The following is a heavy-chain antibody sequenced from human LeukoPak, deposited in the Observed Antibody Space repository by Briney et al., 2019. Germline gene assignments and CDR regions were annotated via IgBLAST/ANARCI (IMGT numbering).Heavy chain of an antibody. J-gene: IGHJ3*02. V-gene: IGHV3-30*18. CDR2: ISYDGSNK. CDR3: AKERSGYYQDGAFDI. Sequence: GRSLRLSCAASGFTFSSYGMHWVRQAPGKGLEWVAVISYDGSNKYYADSVKGRFTISRDNSKNTLYLQMNSLRAEDTAVYYCAKERSGYYQDGAFDIWGQGTMVTVSS. CDR1: GFTFSSYG. D-gene: IGHD3-3*01.